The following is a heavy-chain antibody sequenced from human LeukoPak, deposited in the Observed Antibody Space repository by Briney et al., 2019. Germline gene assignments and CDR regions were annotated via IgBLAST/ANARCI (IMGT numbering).Heavy chain of an antibody. D-gene: IGHD6-13*01. J-gene: IGHJ5*02. Sequence: ASVKVSCKASGYTFTGYYMHWVRQAPGQGLEWMGWTNPNSGGTNYAQKFQGRVTMTRDTSISTAYMELSRLRSDDTAVYYCARGVAAAGTRHFNWFDPWGQGTLVTVSS. CDR3: ARGVAAAGTRHFNWFDP. CDR1: GYTFTGYY. V-gene: IGHV1-2*02. CDR2: TNPNSGGT.